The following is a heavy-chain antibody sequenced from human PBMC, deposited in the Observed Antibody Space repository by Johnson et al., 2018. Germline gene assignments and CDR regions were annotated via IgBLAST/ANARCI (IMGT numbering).Heavy chain of an antibody. V-gene: IGHV4-34*01. CDR2: INHSGST. J-gene: IGHJ6*03. Sequence: QVQLQQWGAGLLKPSETLSLTCAVYGGSFSGYYWSWIRQPPGKGLEWIGEINHSGSTNYNPSLKSRVTVSVDTSKNQFSLKRRPVTAADTAVYYCARGLGYCSGGSCYSDYYYMDVWGQGTTVTVSS. CDR1: GGSFSGYY. D-gene: IGHD2-15*01. CDR3: ARGLGYCSGGSCYSDYYYMDV.